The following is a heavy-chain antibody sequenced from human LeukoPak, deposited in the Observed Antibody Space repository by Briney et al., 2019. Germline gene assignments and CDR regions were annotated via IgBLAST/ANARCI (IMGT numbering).Heavy chain of an antibody. Sequence: SQTLSLTCSVSGGSISISGFYWNWIRQLPGKGLEWIGYTYNSGNTYYNPSFGSRVTISTDTSMNQFFLKSNSVTAADTAVYYCARSSGWRDAFDFWGRGTMVTVSS. CDR1: GGSISISGFY. CDR3: ARSSGWRDAFDF. J-gene: IGHJ3*01. CDR2: TYNSGNT. D-gene: IGHD6-19*01. V-gene: IGHV4-31*03.